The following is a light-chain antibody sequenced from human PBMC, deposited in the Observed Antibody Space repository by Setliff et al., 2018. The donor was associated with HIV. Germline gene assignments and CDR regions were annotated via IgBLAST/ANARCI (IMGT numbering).Light chain of an antibody. J-gene: IGKJ4*01. Sequence: EIVMTQSPVTLSVSPGERATLSCRASQSVSGNLAWYQQKPGQAPRLLIHGASTRATGIPARFNGSGSGTEFTLTNSIMQSEDFAVYYCQQYNNWPPLTFGGGTRWIS. CDR3: QQYNNWPPLT. CDR2: GAS. CDR1: QSVSGN. V-gene: IGKV3-15*01.